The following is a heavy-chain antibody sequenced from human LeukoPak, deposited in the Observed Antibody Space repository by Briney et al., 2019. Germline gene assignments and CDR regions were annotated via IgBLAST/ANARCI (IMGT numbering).Heavy chain of an antibody. V-gene: IGHV3-21*01. J-gene: IGHJ4*02. CDR1: GFTFSSYS. CDR2: ISSSSSYI. D-gene: IGHD2-2*01. CDR3: ARSLSSSHYVPATAIGGPGIDY. Sequence: GGSLRLSCAASGFTFSSYSMNWVRQAPGKGLEWVSSISSSSSYIYYADSVKGRFTISRDNAKNSLYLQMNSLRAEDTAVYYCARSLSSSHYVPATAIGGPGIDYWGQGTLVTVSS.